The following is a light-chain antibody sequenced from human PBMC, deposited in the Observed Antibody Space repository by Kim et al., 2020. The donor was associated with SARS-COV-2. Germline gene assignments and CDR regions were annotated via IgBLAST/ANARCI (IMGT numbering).Light chain of an antibody. J-gene: IGLJ3*02. CDR1: NSGTKN. CDR2: GDS. V-gene: IGLV3-9*01. CDR3: QVWDSSTGV. Sequence: VALGQTARITCGGNNSGTKNVHWFQQKPRQAPEVVICGDSNRPSGIPERFSGSNSGNTATLTISRAQPGDEADYYCQVWDSSTGVFGGGTQLTVL.